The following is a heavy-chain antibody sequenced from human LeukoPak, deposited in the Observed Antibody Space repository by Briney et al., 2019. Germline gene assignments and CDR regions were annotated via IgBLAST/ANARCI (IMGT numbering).Heavy chain of an antibody. J-gene: IGHJ6*03. D-gene: IGHD2-21*02. CDR1: GFTVSSNY. CDR3: ARDSGDGDYTPDMDV. CDR2: IYSGGST. Sequence: GGSLRLSCAASGFTVSSNYMSWVRQAPGKGLEWVSVIYSGGSTYYSDSVKGRFTISRDDSKNTLYLQMNSLRAEDTAVYYCARDSGDGDYTPDMDVWGKGTTVTVSS. V-gene: IGHV3-53*01.